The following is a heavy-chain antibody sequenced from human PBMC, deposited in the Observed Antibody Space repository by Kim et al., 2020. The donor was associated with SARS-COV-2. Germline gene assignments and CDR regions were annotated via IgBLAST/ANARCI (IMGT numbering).Heavy chain of an antibody. CDR1: GGSISRYY. Sequence: SETLSLTCAVSGGSISRYYWSWIRQPPGKGLEWIGYIFSSGSTNYNPSLKGRVTISVNTSKNQFSLKLTSVTAADTAVYYCARESQGYSSGRFDYWGQGTLFTVSS. D-gene: IGHD5-18*01. CDR3: ARESQGYSSGRFDY. CDR2: IFSSGST. V-gene: IGHV4-59*01. J-gene: IGHJ4*02.